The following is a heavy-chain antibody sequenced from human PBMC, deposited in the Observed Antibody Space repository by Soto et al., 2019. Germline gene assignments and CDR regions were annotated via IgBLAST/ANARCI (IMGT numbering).Heavy chain of an antibody. CDR1: GGSITSYH. Sequence: PSETLSRTCIASGGSITSYHWSWIRHFPGKGLERIAGTSETXNTNYNRSHQSRVAISMDTSKNQLSLKLTSMTAADTAVYYCARYMQAGFTHYFDPGGQGTLVTVSS. CDR3: ARYMQAGFTHYFDP. J-gene: IGHJ5*02. D-gene: IGHD6-19*01. V-gene: IGHV4-59*01. CDR2: TSETXNT.